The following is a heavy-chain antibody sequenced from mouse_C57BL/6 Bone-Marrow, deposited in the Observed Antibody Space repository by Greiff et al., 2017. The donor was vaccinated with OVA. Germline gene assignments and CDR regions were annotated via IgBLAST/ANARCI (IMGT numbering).Heavy chain of an antibody. CDR2: IWRGGST. CDR3: AKKGDYSNYAMDY. J-gene: IGHJ4*01. D-gene: IGHD1-1*01. V-gene: IGHV2-5*01. CDR1: GFSLTSYG. Sequence: VKLVESGPGLVQPSQRLSITCTVSGFSLTSYGVHWVRQSPGKGLEWLGVIWRGGSTDYNAAFMSRLSITKDNSKSQVFFKMNSLQADDTAIYYCAKKGDYSNYAMDYWGQGTSVTVSS.